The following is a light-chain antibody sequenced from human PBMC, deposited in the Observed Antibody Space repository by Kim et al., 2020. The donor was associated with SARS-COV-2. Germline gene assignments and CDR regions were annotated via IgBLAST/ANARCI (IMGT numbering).Light chain of an antibody. Sequence: PGQSITISCTGTSSDVGGYNYLSWYQQHPGKAPKRMIYDVSKRPSGVSNRFSGSKSDNTASMTISGLQAEDEADYYCSSYTNSSHVFGTGTKVTVL. V-gene: IGLV2-14*04. J-gene: IGLJ1*01. CDR3: SSYTNSSHV. CDR1: SSDVGGYNY. CDR2: DVS.